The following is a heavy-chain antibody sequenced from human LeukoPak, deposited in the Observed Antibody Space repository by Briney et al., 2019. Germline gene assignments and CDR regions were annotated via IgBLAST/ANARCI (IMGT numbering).Heavy chain of an antibody. D-gene: IGHD3-22*01. CDR3: AREWGHDSSGYYYAY. CDR2: MSYDGSNK. CDR1: GFTFSSYA. V-gene: IGHV3-30-3*01. Sequence: PGRSLRLSCAASGFTFSSYAMHWVRQAPGRGLEWVAIMSYDGSNKYYADSVKGRFTISRDNSKNTLYLQMNSLRSEDTAVYYCAREWGHDSSGYYYAYWGQGTLVTVSS. J-gene: IGHJ4*02.